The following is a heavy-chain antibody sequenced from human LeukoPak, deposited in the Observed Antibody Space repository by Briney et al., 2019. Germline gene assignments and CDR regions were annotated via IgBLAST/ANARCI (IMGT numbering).Heavy chain of an antibody. CDR2: ISYDGTNK. CDR1: GFTFNSYA. Sequence: GGSLRLSCAASGFTFNSYAIHWVRQAPGKGLEWVAIISYDGTNKYYADSVRGRFTISRDNSKNTLYLQMNSLRAEDTAVYYCAKESGKFDYWGQGTLVAVSS. V-gene: IGHV3-30-3*02. CDR3: AKESGKFDY. J-gene: IGHJ4*02.